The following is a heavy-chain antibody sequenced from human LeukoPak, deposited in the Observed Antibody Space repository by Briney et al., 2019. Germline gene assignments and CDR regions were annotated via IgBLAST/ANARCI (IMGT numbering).Heavy chain of an antibody. CDR2: IKQDGSDI. V-gene: IGHV3-7*01. J-gene: IGHJ6*03. Sequence: GGSLRLSCAASGFTFNEYYMCCVREAPGKGLEWVAKIKQDGSDIYYLGSVRGRFTISRDNAMNSLYLQMISLRAEDTAVYYCTRDALYGDPSYYYMDVWGKGTTVTVSS. CDR1: GFTFNEYY. D-gene: IGHD4-17*01. CDR3: TRDALYGDPSYYYMDV.